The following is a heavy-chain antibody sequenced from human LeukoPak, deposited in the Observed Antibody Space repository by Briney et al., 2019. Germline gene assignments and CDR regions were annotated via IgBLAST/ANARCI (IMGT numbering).Heavy chain of an antibody. CDR2: ISSSSSYI. V-gene: IGHV3-21*01. CDR1: GFTFSSYS. D-gene: IGHD6-19*01. CDR3: ARGPLAVAGAFDI. Sequence: GGSLRLSCAASGFTFSSYSMNWVRQAPGKGLEWVSSISSSSSYIYYADSVKGRLTISRDNAKNSLYLQMNSLRAEDTAVYYCARGPLAVAGAFDIWGQGTMVTVSS. J-gene: IGHJ3*02.